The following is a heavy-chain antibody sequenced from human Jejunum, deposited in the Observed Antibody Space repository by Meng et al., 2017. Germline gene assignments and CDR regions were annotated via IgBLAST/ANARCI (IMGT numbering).Heavy chain of an antibody. V-gene: IGHV1-69*01. CDR1: GGSFTRYA. D-gene: IGHD6-19*01. J-gene: IGHJ4*02. Sequence: QVTLVQSGAEVKEPGSSVKVSCKTSGGSFTRYAITWVRQAPGQGLEWMGGIIPISGTTKYAQKLQGRVTITADQSTSTAYMELSSLTSEDTAVYYCARGAVDFDYWAQGTLVTVSS. CDR2: IIPISGTT. CDR3: ARGAVDFDY.